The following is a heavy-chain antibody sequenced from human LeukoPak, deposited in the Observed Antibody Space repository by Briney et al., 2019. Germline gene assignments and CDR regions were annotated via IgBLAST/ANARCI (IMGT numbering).Heavy chain of an antibody. CDR2: IYNSGIT. CDR3: ARSYCSSTSCYFWFDP. CDR1: GGSISSYY. J-gene: IGHJ5*02. V-gene: IGHV4-59*12. Sequence: SETLSLTCTVSGGSISSYYWSWIRQPPGKGLEWIGYIYNSGITNYNPSLKSRVTISVDTSKNQFSLKLSSVTAADTAVYYCARSYCSSTSCYFWFDPWGQGTLVTVSS. D-gene: IGHD2-2*01.